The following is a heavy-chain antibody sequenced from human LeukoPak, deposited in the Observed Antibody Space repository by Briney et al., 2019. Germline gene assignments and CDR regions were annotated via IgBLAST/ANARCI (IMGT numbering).Heavy chain of an antibody. J-gene: IGHJ5*02. CDR3: VKDHLVRGVMAS. V-gene: IGHV3-30*02. D-gene: IGHD3-10*01. CDR2: IRFDGSDK. CDR1: GFSFRSYG. Sequence: GGSLRLSCVASGFSFRSYGMHWVRQAPGKGLEWVAFIRFDGSDKYYYGDFLKGRFTISRDNPKNTLSLQMDSLRTEDTAVYYCVKDHLVRGVMASWGQGTLVTVSS.